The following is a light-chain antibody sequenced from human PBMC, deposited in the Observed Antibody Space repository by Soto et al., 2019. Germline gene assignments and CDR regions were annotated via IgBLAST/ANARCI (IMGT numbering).Light chain of an antibody. CDR2: DAS. V-gene: IGKV3-11*01. CDR1: QSVSNS. Sequence: LTQSPSTLSLSVGERVTISCRASQSVSNSLAWYQQKPGQAPTLLIYDASNRANGIAATFSGSGSGTDLTLLTSNIVHEDFAAYYCQQRSNWPSTFGQGTKVDIK. CDR3: QQRSNWPST. J-gene: IGKJ1*01.